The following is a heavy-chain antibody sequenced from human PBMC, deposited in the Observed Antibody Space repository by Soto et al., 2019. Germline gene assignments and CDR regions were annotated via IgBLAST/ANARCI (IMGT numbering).Heavy chain of an antibody. D-gene: IGHD3-10*01. Sequence: SETLSLTCTVSGGSISSTSDYWGWIRQPPGKGLDWIGNIYYSGTTYYNPSLQSRVTISVDTSKNRFSVILTSVTAAETAVYYCARFVGEQPRFYGSGTRRRYYYYIDVSGTPTTVTVSS. CDR1: GGSISSTSDY. CDR2: IYYSGTT. V-gene: IGHV4-39*01. CDR3: ARFVGEQPRFYGSGTRRRYYYYIDV. J-gene: IGHJ6*03.